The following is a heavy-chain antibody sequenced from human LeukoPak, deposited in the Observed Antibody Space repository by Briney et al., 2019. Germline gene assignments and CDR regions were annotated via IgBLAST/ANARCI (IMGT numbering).Heavy chain of an antibody. CDR1: GFTFSSYG. J-gene: IGHJ4*02. CDR3: ARDLRYYDSSGSDY. D-gene: IGHD3-22*01. CDR2: IWFDGSNK. V-gene: IGHV3-33*01. Sequence: GGSLRLSCAASGFTFSSYGMHWVRQAPGKGLEWVAVIWFDGSNKFYADSVKGRFTISRDNSKNTLYLRMNSLRAEDTAVYYCARDLRYYDSSGSDYWGQGTLVTVSS.